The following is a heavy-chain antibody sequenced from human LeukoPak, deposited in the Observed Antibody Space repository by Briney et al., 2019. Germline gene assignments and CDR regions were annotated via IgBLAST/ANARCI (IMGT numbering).Heavy chain of an antibody. V-gene: IGHV3-74*01. J-gene: IGHJ4*02. CDR3: ARDSATGNFDS. Sequence: PGGSLRLSCAASGCTFSSFWMHWVRQAPEKGLMWVSRISSDGSSTTYADSVRGRFSISRDNAKNTLYLQMNSLRAEDTAMYYCARDSATGNFDSWGQGTLVTVSS. D-gene: IGHD3-10*01. CDR2: ISSDGSST. CDR1: GCTFSSFW.